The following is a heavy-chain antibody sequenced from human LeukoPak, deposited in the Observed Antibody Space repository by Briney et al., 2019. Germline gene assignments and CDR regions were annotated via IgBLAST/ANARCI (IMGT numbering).Heavy chain of an antibody. J-gene: IGHJ4*02. D-gene: IGHD4-17*01. CDR2: IKQDGSEK. Sequence: QPGGSLRLSCAVSGFTFSNFWMSWVRQAPGKGLEWVANIKQDGSEKYYVDSVKGRFTISRDNAKNSLYLQMNSLRAEDTAVYYCASYDDYGRFDYWGQGTLVTVSS. CDR1: GFTFSNFW. CDR3: ASYDDYGRFDY. V-gene: IGHV3-7*01.